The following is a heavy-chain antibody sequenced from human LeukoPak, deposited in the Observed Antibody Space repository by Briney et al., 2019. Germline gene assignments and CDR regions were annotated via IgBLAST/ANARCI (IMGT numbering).Heavy chain of an antibody. J-gene: IGHJ4*02. CDR2: IIPIFGTA. Sequence: ASVKVSCKASGGTFSTYAISWVRQVPGQGLEWMGGIIPIFGTANDAQKFQGRVTITADESTSTAYMELSSLRSEDTAVYYCARGLIAVAGIPFDYWGQGTLVTVSS. CDR3: ARGLIAVAGIPFDY. D-gene: IGHD6-19*01. CDR1: GGTFSTYA. V-gene: IGHV1-69*01.